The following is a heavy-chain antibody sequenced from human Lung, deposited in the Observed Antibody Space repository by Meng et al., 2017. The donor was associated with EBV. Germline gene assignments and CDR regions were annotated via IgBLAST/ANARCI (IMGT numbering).Heavy chain of an antibody. J-gene: IGHJ4*02. CDR1: GDSITSFYY. Sequence: QLHELGPDRVKPSGSLSPTFPASGDSITSFYYWAWLRQPPGRGLEWIGSVHYSGSTYYSPSLKSRITVSIDTSKNQFSLRLTSVTAADTALYYCARPFPSIVSPRLDPFGDWGQGTLVTVSS. D-gene: IGHD5/OR15-5a*01. CDR3: ARPFPSIVSPRLDPFGD. CDR2: VHYSGST. V-gene: IGHV4-39*01.